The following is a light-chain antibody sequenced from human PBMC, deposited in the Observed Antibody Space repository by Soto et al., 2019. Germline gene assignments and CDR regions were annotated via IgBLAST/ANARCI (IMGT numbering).Light chain of an antibody. CDR2: GAS. CDR1: QSVSSS. J-gene: IGKJ1*01. CDR3: QQYNNWWT. Sequence: EIVLTQSPATLSVSPWERATLSCRASQSVSSSLAWYQQKPGQAPRLLIYGASTRATGFPARFSGSWSGTEFTLTISSLQSEDFAVYYCQQYNNWWTFGQGTKVDIK. V-gene: IGKV3-15*01.